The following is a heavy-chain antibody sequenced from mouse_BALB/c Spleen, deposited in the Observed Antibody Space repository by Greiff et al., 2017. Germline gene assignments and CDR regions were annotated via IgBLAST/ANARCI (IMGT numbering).Heavy chain of an antibody. CDR1: GYAFSSYW. V-gene: IGHV1-80*01. CDR2: IYPGDGDT. CDR3: ARGDYEGFAY. J-gene: IGHJ3*01. Sequence: VQLQQSGAELVRPGSSVKISCKASGYAFSSYWMNWVKQRPGQGLEWIGQIYPGDGDTNYNGKFKGKATLTADKSSSTAYMQLSSLTSEDSAVYFCARGDYEGFAYWGQGTLVTVSA. D-gene: IGHD2-4*01.